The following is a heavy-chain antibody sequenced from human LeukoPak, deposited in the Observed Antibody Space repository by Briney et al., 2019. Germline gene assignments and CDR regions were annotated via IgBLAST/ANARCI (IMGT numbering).Heavy chain of an antibody. CDR3: AKDQWEQLADTHYHYYGMDV. J-gene: IGHJ6*02. CDR2: ISGSGGST. V-gene: IGHV3-23*01. Sequence: GGSLRLSCAASGFTFSSYAMSWVRQAPGKGLEWVSAISGSGGSTYYADSVKGRFTISRDNSKNTLYLQMNSLRAEDTAVYYCAKDQWEQLADTHYHYYGMDVWGQGTTVTVSS. CDR1: GFTFSSYA. D-gene: IGHD6-6*01.